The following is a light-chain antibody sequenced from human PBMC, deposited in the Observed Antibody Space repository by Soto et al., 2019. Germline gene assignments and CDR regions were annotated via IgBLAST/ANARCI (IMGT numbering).Light chain of an antibody. J-gene: IGKJ1*01. Sequence: DIQMTQSPSSLSASVGDRVTITCRASQGISSYLAWYQQKPVKAPKLLIYAASTLQSGVPSRFSGSGSGTDFTLTISSLQPEDFATYYCQQLNSYPRTFGQGTKVDIK. V-gene: IGKV1-9*01. CDR3: QQLNSYPRT. CDR2: AAS. CDR1: QGISSY.